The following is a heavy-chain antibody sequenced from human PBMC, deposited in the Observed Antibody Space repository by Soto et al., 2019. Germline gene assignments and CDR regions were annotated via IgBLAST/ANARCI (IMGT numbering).Heavy chain of an antibody. CDR1: GGTFNTYA. J-gene: IGHJ4*02. D-gene: IGHD3-10*01. CDR3: AREVQVHTPAFVY. CDR2: ISPMFGAA. Sequence: QVQLVQSGAEMKKPGSAVKVSCQSSGGTFNTYAMNWVRQAPGQGPEWMGDISPMFGAANYAPKFQGRVTVTADESTGTSYIHLSSLTSEDTALYFCAREVQVHTPAFVYWGQGTLVTVSS. V-gene: IGHV1-69*19.